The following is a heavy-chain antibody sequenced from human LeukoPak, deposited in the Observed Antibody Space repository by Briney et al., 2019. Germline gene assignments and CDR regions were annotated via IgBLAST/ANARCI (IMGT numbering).Heavy chain of an antibody. Sequence: GASVKVSCKASGYTFTSYYMHWVRQAPGQGLEWMGIINPSGGSTSYAQKFQGRVTMTRDMSTSTVYMELSSLRAEDTALYYCARSKPCGPPPYYYYYYMDVWGKGTTVTVSS. CDR2: INPSGGST. CDR3: ARSKPCGPPPYYYYYYMDV. V-gene: IGHV1-46*01. CDR1: GYTFTSYY. J-gene: IGHJ6*03.